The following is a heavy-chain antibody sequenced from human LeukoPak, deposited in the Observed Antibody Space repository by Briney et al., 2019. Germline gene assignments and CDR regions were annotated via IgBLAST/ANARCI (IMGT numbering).Heavy chain of an antibody. CDR2: INPSSTYI. Sequence: GGSLRLSCGASGFTFSRYHMNWVRQAPGKGLEWVSAINPSSTYIYYADSVKGRFTISRDNAKNSLYLQMNSLRAEDTAVYYCAKESMEGGWGQGTLVTVSS. CDR1: GFTFSRYH. D-gene: IGHD3-16*01. CDR3: AKESMEGG. V-gene: IGHV3-21*01. J-gene: IGHJ4*02.